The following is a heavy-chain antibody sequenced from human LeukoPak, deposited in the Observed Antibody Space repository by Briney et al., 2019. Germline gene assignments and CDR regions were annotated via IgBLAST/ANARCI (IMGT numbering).Heavy chain of an antibody. V-gene: IGHV4-31*03. J-gene: IGHJ6*02. Sequence: SEALSLTCTVSGGSISSGTYYWSWIRQHPGKGLEWIGYISYSGSTYYNPSLKSRVAVSGDTSKNQFSLRLSSVTAADTAVYYCARDQLSGWNYYGMDVWGQGTTVTVSS. CDR2: ISYSGST. CDR1: GGSISSGTYY. D-gene: IGHD6-19*01. CDR3: ARDQLSGWNYYGMDV.